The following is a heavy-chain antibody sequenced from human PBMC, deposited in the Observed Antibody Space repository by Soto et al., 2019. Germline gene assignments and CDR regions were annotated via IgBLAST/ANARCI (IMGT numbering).Heavy chain of an antibody. CDR2: ISYDGSNK. V-gene: IGHV3-30*18. CDR3: AKASSSGRPFYGMDV. J-gene: IGHJ6*02. CDR1: GFTFSSYG. Sequence: QVQLVESGGGVVQPGRSLRLSCAASGFTFSSYGMHWVRQAPGKGLEWVAVISYDGSNKYYADSVKGRFTISRDNSKNTLYLQMNSLRAEDTAVYYCAKASSSGRPFYGMDVWGQGTTVTVS. D-gene: IGHD6-13*01.